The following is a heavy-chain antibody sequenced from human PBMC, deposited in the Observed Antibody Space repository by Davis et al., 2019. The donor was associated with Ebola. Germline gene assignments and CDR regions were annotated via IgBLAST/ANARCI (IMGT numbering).Heavy chain of an antibody. Sequence: WESLKIPCAASGFTFSNAWMRRVRQAPGKGLEWVGRIKSKTDGGTTDYAAPVKGRFTISRDDSKNTLYLQMNSLKTEDTAVYYCTTAPIVLVGYWGQGTLVTVSS. CDR1: GFTFSNAW. J-gene: IGHJ4*02. CDR2: IKSKTDGGTT. V-gene: IGHV3-15*01. D-gene: IGHD3-22*01. CDR3: TTAPIVLVGY.